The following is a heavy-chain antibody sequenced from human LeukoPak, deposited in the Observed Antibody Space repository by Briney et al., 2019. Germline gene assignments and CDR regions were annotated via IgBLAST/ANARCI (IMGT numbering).Heavy chain of an antibody. CDR1: GFTFRKHY. D-gene: IGHD3-22*01. J-gene: IGHJ6*02. Sequence: GGTLRLSCAASGFTFRKHYMSWIRQAPGRGPEWVAYIGASGSTIYYRDSVNGRFTISRDNAKTSLHLQMNSLRAEDTAVYYCAKDLREWYYDPNGNYFSYGMDVWGQGTTVVVSS. V-gene: IGHV3-11*01. CDR2: IGASGSTI. CDR3: AKDLREWYYDPNGNYFSYGMDV.